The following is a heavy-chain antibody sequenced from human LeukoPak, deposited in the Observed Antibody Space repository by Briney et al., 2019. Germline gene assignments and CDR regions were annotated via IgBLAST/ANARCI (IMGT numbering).Heavy chain of an antibody. Sequence: ASVKVSRKASGYTFTSYDINWVRQATGQGLEWMGWMNPNSGNTGYAQKFQGRVTMTRNTSISTAYMELSSLRSEDTAVYYCARARCSSTSCYLPPLGYWGQGTLVTVSS. J-gene: IGHJ4*02. CDR2: MNPNSGNT. D-gene: IGHD2-2*01. CDR3: ARARCSSTSCYLPPLGY. V-gene: IGHV1-8*01. CDR1: GYTFTSYD.